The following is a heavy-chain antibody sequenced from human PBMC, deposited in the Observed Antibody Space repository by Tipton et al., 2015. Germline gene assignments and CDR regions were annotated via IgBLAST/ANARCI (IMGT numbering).Heavy chain of an antibody. CDR1: GGSFSGHY. Sequence: LRLSCGVHGGSFSGHYWSWIRQPPGKGLQWIGEINHSGSTNYNPSLKSRVTISVDTSKNQFSLNLTSVTAADTAVYYCGTMEFDYYYDMDVWAQGTTVTVSS. V-gene: IGHV4-34*01. J-gene: IGHJ6*02. CDR2: INHSGST. CDR3: GTMEFDYYYDMDV. D-gene: IGHD3-10*01.